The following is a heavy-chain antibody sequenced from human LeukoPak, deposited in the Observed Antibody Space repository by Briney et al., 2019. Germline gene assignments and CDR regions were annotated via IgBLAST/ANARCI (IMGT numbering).Heavy chain of an antibody. Sequence: GGSLRLSCAASGFTFSSYGMHWVRQVPGKGLEWVAVISYDGSNKYYADSVKGRFTISRDNSKNTLYLQMNSLRAEDTAVYYCAKDRSSGDFDYWGQGTLVTVSS. CDR2: ISYDGSNK. CDR3: AKDRSSGDFDY. CDR1: GFTFSSYG. D-gene: IGHD6-25*01. V-gene: IGHV3-30*18. J-gene: IGHJ4*02.